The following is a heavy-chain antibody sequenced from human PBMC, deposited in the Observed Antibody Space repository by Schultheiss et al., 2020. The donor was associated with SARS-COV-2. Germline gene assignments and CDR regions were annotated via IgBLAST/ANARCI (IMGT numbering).Heavy chain of an antibody. CDR3: AKGDVEMATNVGFDI. CDR2: ISCSGGST. CDR1: GVTFSSYA. V-gene: IGHV3-23*01. D-gene: IGHD5-24*01. J-gene: IGHJ3*02. Sequence: GGSLRLSCAASGVTFSSYAMSWVRQAPGKGLEWVSAISCSGGSTYYADSVKGLFTNSRDNSKNTLYLQMNSLGAENTAVYYCAKGDVEMATNVGFDIWGQGTMVTVSS.